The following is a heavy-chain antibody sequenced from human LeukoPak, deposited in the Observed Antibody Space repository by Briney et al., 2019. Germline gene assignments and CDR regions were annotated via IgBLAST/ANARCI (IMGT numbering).Heavy chain of an antibody. J-gene: IGHJ3*02. CDR3: ARDPLAIGYCSGGNCHWAFDI. V-gene: IGHV1-2*02. D-gene: IGHD2-15*01. CDR2: INPNSGGT. Sequence: GASVTVSCKASGYTFTGYYMHWVRQAPGQGLEWMGWINPNSGGTNYAQKFQGRVTMTRDTSISTAYMELSRLRSDDTAVYYCARDPLAIGYCSGGNCHWAFDIWGQGTMVTVSS. CDR1: GYTFTGYY.